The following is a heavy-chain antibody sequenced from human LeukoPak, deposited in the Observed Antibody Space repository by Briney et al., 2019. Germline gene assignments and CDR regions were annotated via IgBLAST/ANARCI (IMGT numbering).Heavy chain of an antibody. J-gene: IGHJ4*02. V-gene: IGHV3-7*03. D-gene: IGHD3-10*01. CDR3: ATSRRRTMVRGVQPDY. CDR1: GFTFSSYW. Sequence: PGGSLRLSCAASGFTFSSYWMSWVRQAPGKGLEWVANIKKDGSEKYYVDSVKGRFTISRDNAKTSLYLQMNSLRAEDTAVYYCATSRRRTMVRGVQPDYWGQGTLVTVSS. CDR2: IKKDGSEK.